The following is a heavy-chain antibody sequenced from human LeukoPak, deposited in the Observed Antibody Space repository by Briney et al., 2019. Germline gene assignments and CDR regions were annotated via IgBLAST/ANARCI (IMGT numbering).Heavy chain of an antibody. V-gene: IGHV1-69*13. J-gene: IGHJ4*02. CDR3: ARSLFSNDGGVFLGY. CDR1: GYTFTGYY. CDR2: IIPIFGTA. D-gene: IGHD3-16*01. Sequence: SVKVSCKASGYTFTGYYMHWVRQAPGQGLEWMGGIIPIFGTANYAQKFQGRVTITADESTSTAYMELSSLRSEDTAVYYCARSLFSNDGGVFLGYGAQEPLV.